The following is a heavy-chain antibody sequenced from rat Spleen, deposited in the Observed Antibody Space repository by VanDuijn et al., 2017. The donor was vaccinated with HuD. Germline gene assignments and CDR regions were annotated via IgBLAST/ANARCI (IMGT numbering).Heavy chain of an antibody. V-gene: IGHV4-2*01. CDR1: GFNFNDYW. D-gene: IGHD4-3*01. CDR2: INKDSSIK. CDR3: AREAFGVDY. Sequence: EVKLVESGGGLVQPGRSLKLSCAASGFNFNDYWMGWVRQAPGKGLEWIGEINKDSSIKKYNPSLKVKLTISRDNAQNILYLEMSKLGSEDTAIYYCAREAFGVDYWGQGVKVTVSS. J-gene: IGHJ2*01.